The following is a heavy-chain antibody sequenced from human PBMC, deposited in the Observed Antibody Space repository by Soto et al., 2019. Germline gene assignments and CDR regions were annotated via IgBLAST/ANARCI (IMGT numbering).Heavy chain of an antibody. CDR3: ARELSSSGHYYSYYGMDV. D-gene: IGHD6-6*01. CDR2: ISYDGSNK. CDR1: GFTFSSYA. V-gene: IGHV3-30-3*01. Sequence: QVQLVESGGGVVQPGRSLRLSCAASGFTFSSYAMHWVRQAPGKGLEWVAVISYDGSNKYYADSVKGRFTISRDNSKNTLYLQMNSLRAEDTAVYYCARELSSSGHYYSYYGMDVWGQGTTVTVSS. J-gene: IGHJ6*02.